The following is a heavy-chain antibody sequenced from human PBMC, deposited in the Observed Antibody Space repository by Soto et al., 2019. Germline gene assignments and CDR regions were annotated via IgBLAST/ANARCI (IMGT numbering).Heavy chain of an antibody. CDR2: ISGSGGST. J-gene: IGHJ5*02. Sequence: EGQLLESGGDLVQPGGSLRLSCAASGFTFSSYAMSWVRQAPGKGLEWVSSISGSGGSTYYADYADSVKGRFTISRDNSRNTLYLQMNSLRAEDTAVYYCTKGARYGDYGGHSWGQGTLVTVSS. V-gene: IGHV3-23*01. CDR3: TKGARYGDYGGHS. CDR1: GFTFSSYA. D-gene: IGHD4-17*01.